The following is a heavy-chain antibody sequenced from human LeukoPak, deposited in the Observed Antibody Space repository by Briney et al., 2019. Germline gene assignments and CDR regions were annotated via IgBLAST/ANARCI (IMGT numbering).Heavy chain of an antibody. CDR2: ISSGSSTI. J-gene: IGHJ4*02. D-gene: IGHD3-22*01. Sequence: GGSLRLSCAASGFTLSSSNMRWVRQAPGKGLEWVSYISSGSSTIYYAASVKGRFTISRDNAKSSLYLQMNSLSAEDTAVYYCARGSGYYYNYWGQGTLVTVSS. V-gene: IGHV3-48*04. CDR1: GFTLSSSN. CDR3: ARGSGYYYNY.